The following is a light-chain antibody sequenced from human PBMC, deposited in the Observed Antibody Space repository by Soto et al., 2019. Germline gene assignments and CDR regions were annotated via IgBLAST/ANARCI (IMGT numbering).Light chain of an antibody. CDR3: QQYNNWPFS. CDR1: QSVNTN. CDR2: DVS. J-gene: IGKJ5*01. V-gene: IGKV3-15*01. Sequence: EIVRTQSPATLSVSPGERATLSCRAGQSVNTNVAWYQQKSGQAPRLLIYDVSIRATGVPARFSGTGSETDFTLTISGLQSEDSAVYFCQQYNNWPFSFGQGTRLEIK.